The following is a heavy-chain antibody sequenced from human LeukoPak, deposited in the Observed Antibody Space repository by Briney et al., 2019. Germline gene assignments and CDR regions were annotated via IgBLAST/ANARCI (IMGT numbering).Heavy chain of an antibody. CDR2: IHSTDSHA. J-gene: IGHJ4*02. CDR1: GFTLTNYW. CDR3: AGARHGDFRWDY. D-gene: IGHD4-17*01. Sequence: GESLKISCQDSGFTLTNYWIGLVRQMPGKGLEWMGIIHSTDSHAKYSPSFQGQVTISVDKSISTAYLQWRGLKASDTAMYYCAGARHGDFRWDYWGQGTLVTVSS. V-gene: IGHV5-51*01.